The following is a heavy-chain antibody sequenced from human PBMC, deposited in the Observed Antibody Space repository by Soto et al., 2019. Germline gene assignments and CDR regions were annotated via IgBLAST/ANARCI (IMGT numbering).Heavy chain of an antibody. CDR3: ASVETQRYYYGMDV. CDR1: VGTFSSYA. Sequence: QVQLVQSGAEVKKPGSSVKVSCKASVGTFSSYAISWVRQAPGQGLEWMGGIIPIFRTADYAQKFQGRVTITADESTSTAYMELSSMRSEDTAVYYCASVETQRYYYGMDVWGQGSTVTVSS. J-gene: IGHJ6*02. V-gene: IGHV1-69*12. D-gene: IGHD2-15*01. CDR2: IIPIFRTA.